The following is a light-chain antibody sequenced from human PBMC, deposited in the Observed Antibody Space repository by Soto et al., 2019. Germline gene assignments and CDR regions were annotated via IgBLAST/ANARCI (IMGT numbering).Light chain of an antibody. CDR3: QSYDSTLSARYV. Sequence: QSVLTQPPSVSAAPGQKVTISCSGSSSNIGGNSVSWYQQRAGTAPKLLIFGNINRPSGVPDRFSGSKSGTAASLAITGLQAEDEGDYYCQSYDSTLSARYVFGTGTKVTVL. CDR2: GNI. V-gene: IGLV1-40*01. J-gene: IGLJ1*01. CDR1: SSNIGGNS.